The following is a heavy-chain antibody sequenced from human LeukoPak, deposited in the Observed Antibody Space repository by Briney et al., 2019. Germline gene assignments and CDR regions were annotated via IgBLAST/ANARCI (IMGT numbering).Heavy chain of an antibody. CDR1: GYSISSGYY. CDR2: IYHSGST. Sequence: PSENLSHTCAVSGYSISSGYYWGWIRQPPGKWLEWIGSIYHSGSTYYNPSLKSRVTISVDTSKNQFSLRLRSVTAADTAVYYCASLTWTQTFDYWGQGTLVTVSS. V-gene: IGHV4-38-2*01. CDR3: ASLTWTQTFDY. D-gene: IGHD3/OR15-3a*01. J-gene: IGHJ4*02.